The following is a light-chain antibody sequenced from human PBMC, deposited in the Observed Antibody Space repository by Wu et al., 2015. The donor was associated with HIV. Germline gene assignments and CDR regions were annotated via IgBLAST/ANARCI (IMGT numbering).Light chain of an antibody. CDR2: GAS. J-gene: IGKJ2*03. CDR3: QQYDNYYS. V-gene: IGKV3-15*01. CDR1: QSVGSY. Sequence: EIVLTQSPATLSLSPGERATLSCRASQSVGSYLAWYQQKPGQAHRLLIYGASTRATGVPARFSGSGSGTEFTLTISSLQSEDFAVYYCQQYDNYYSFGQGTKLEIK.